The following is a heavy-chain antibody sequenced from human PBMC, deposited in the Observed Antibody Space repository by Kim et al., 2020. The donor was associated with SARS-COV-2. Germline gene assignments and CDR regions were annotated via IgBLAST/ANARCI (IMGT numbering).Heavy chain of an antibody. CDR3: ARGPFGDATAMTDDY. Sequence: SETLSLTCTVSGGSISSYYWSWIRQPPGKGLEWIGYIYYSGSTNYNPSLKSRVTISVDTSKNQFSLKLSSVTAADTAVYYCARGPFGDATAMTDDYWGQGTLVTVSS. D-gene: IGHD5-18*01. J-gene: IGHJ4*02. CDR1: GGSISSYY. CDR2: IYYSGST. V-gene: IGHV4-59*01.